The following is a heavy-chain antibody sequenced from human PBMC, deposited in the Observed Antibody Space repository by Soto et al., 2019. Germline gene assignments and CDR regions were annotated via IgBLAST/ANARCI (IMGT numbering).Heavy chain of an antibody. CDR2: IHYSGST. V-gene: IGHV4-39*01. Sequence: QLQLQESGPGLVKPSETLSLTCTVSGDSVTISDYYWGWIRQPPGKGLEWIGSIHYSGSTYYNPSLKIRVTISGDTSKKQYPLKLPSVTAADAAVYYCAAHDSGGYYAEYWGQGTLVTVSA. J-gene: IGHJ4*02. D-gene: IGHD3-22*01. CDR3: AAHDSGGYYAEY. CDR1: GDSVTISDYY.